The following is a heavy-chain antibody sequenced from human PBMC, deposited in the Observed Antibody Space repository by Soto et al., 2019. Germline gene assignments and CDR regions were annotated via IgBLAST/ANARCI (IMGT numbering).Heavy chain of an antibody. CDR1: GFSLSTGGVG. J-gene: IGHJ6*02. V-gene: IGHV2-5*02. D-gene: IGHD2-21*02. Sequence: QITLKESGPTLVKPTQTLTLTCTFSGFSLSTGGVGVGWIRQPPGKALEWLALIYWDDDKRYSPSLRSRLTISRDTSKNQVVLTMTNMDPGDTATYHCIQSRCGGDCLQSYASHYYYGMDVWGQGTTVTVSS. CDR3: IQSRCGGDCLQSYASHYYYGMDV. CDR2: IYWDDDK.